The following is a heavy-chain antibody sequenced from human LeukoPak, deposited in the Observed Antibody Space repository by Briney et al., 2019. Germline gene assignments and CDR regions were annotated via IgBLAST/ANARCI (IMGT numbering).Heavy chain of an antibody. CDR2: IYYSGST. CDR3: AAAFGQNRFGL. D-gene: IGHD3-10*01. CDR1: GGSISSYY. Sequence: SETLSLTCTVSGGSISSYYWSWIRQPPGKGLEWIGYIYYSGSTNYNPSLKSRVTISVDTSKNQFSLKLSSVTAADTAVYYCAAAFGQNRFGLWGQGTLVTVFS. J-gene: IGHJ5*02. V-gene: IGHV4-59*01.